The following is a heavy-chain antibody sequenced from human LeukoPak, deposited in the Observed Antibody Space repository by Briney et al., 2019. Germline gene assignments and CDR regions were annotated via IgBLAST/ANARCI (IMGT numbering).Heavy chain of an antibody. D-gene: IGHD3-16*01. V-gene: IGHV3-33*01. CDR2: IWYDGSNK. J-gene: IGHJ4*02. Sequence: PGGSLRLSCAASGFTFSSYGMHWVRQAPGKGLEWVAVIWYDGSNKYYADSVKGRFTISRDNSKNTLYLQMNSLRAEDTAVYYCARGSRWGGGPVDYWGQGTLVTVSS. CDR1: GFTFSSYG. CDR3: ARGSRWGGGPVDY.